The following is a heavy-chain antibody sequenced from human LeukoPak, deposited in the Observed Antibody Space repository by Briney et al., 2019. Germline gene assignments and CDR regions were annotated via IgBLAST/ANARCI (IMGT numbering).Heavy chain of an antibody. V-gene: IGHV3-7*01. Sequence: GGSLRLSCAASGFTFSSYWMSWVRQAPGKGLEWVANFKQDVSEKYYVDSVKGRFTISRDNAKDSVYLQMNSLRAEDSAIYYCAREGFYFFDFWGQGTLVTVSS. CDR3: AREGFYFFDF. CDR1: GFTFSSYW. J-gene: IGHJ4*01. CDR2: FKQDVSEK.